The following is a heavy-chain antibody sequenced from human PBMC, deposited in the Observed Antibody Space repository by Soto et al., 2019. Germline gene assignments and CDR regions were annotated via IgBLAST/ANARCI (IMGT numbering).Heavy chain of an antibody. CDR3: ARGRASGSYYLLDY. D-gene: IGHD3-10*01. CDR2: INPNSGNI. V-gene: IGHV1-8*01. Sequence: ASVKVSCKASGDTFTSYDINWVRQATGHGLEWMGWINPNSGNIGYAQKFQGRVTMTRDTAIRTAYMEVSRLRSDDTAVYYCARGRASGSYYLLDYWGQGTLVTVSS. J-gene: IGHJ4*02. CDR1: GDTFTSYD.